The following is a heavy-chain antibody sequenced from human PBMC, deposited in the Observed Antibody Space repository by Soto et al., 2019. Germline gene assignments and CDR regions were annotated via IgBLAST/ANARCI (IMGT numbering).Heavy chain of an antibody. V-gene: IGHV3-23*01. J-gene: IGHJ4*02. CDR1: GFTFGSYA. D-gene: IGHD3-10*01. CDR3: AKDNGNYGSGSFSH. CDR2: ISGTGDSS. Sequence: PGGSLRLSCAASGFTFGSYAMSWVRRAPGKGLEWVSLISGTGDSSEYANSVKGRFTISRDYSKTTVFLQMNSLRAEDTAVYFCAKDNGNYGSGSFSHWGQGTLVTVSS.